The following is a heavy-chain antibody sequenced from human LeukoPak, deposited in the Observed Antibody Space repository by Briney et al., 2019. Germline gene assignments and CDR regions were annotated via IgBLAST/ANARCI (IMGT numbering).Heavy chain of an antibody. CDR2: ISSSGSTI. J-gene: IGHJ4*02. Sequence: GGSLRLSCAASGFSFSSYEMNWVRQAPGKGLEWVSYISSSGSTIYYEDSVKGRFTISRDNAKNSLYLQMNSLRAEDTAVYYCATTKGDFWNYFDYWGQGTLVTVSS. V-gene: IGHV3-48*03. CDR1: GFSFSSYE. CDR3: ATTKGDFWNYFDY. D-gene: IGHD3-3*01.